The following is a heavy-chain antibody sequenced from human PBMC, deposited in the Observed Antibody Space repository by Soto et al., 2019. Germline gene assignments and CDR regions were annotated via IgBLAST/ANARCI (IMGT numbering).Heavy chain of an antibody. Sequence: GSLRLSCAASGFIFSSFGMHWVRQAPGKGLEWVAHIWYDGSNTYYADSVKGRFTISRDNSTNTLYLQINSLRAEDTSGWDWVGDLLRSGVHFDYWGQGTPGTVSS. CDR1: GFIFSSFG. CDR2: IWYDGSNT. D-gene: IGHD2-8*01. CDR3: VGDLLRSGVHFDY. J-gene: IGHJ4*02. V-gene: IGHV3-33*01.